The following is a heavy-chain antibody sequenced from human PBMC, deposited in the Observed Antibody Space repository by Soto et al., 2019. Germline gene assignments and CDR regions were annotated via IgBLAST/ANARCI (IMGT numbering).Heavy chain of an antibody. J-gene: IGHJ4*02. Sequence: EGSLRLSCVASGFTFGSYAMTWVRQAPGTGLEWVSTISTGTDRYYGDSVKGRFSISRDNSMDTVYLHINSLRVEDTAMYYCARGYGYSLERWRQGSPVTVSS. CDR3: ARGYGYSLER. D-gene: IGHD6-13*01. CDR1: GFTFGSYA. CDR2: ISTGTDR. V-gene: IGHV3-23*01.